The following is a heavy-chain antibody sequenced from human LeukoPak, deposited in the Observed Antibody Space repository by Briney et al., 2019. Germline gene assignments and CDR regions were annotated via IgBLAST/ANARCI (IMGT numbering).Heavy chain of an antibody. CDR1: GFTFSSYN. D-gene: IGHD2/OR15-2a*01. J-gene: IGHJ5*02. Sequence: GGSLRLSCAASGFTFSSYNMNWVRQAPGKGLEWVAYISIGTSFIYYADSVKGRFTISRDNAKNSLYLQVNSLRAEDTAVYYCARSPTFRGWFDPWGQGTLVTVSS. CDR2: ISIGTSFI. CDR3: ARSPTFRGWFDP. V-gene: IGHV3-21*01.